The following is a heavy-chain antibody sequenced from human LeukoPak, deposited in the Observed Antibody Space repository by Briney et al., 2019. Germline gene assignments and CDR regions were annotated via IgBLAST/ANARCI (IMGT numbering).Heavy chain of an antibody. Sequence: GGSLRLSCAVSGFTFSGSTMHWVLQASGKGLEWVGRIRNTANNYATAYAASLKGRFTISRDDSKSTAYLQMNSLRTEDTAVYYCTAYCLGTSCHSSVDSWGQGTLVTVSS. CDR2: IRNTANNYAT. CDR1: GFTFSGST. V-gene: IGHV3-73*01. CDR3: TAYCLGTSCHSSVDS. J-gene: IGHJ4*02. D-gene: IGHD2-2*01.